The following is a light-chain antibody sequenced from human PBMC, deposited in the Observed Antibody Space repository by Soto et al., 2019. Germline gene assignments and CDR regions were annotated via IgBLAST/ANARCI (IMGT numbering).Light chain of an antibody. CDR2: GAS. CDR3: QQSYSTPIT. CDR1: QTVSSAR. J-gene: IGKJ5*01. Sequence: EIVLTQSPGTLSLSPGERATLSCRASQTVSSARLAWFQQKPGQAPRLLIYGASSRAPGIPDRFSGSGSGTDFTLTFSSLQPEDFATYYCQQSYSTPITFGQGTRLEIK. V-gene: IGKV3-20*01.